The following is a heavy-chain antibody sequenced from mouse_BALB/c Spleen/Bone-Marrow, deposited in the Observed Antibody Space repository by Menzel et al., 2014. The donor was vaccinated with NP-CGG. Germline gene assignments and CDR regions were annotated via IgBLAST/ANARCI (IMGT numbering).Heavy chain of an antibody. CDR2: IWGGGST. J-gene: IGHJ4*01. Sequence: VQLQESGPGLVAPSQSLSITCTVSGFSLSRYSVHWVRQPPGKGLEWLGMIWGGGSTDYNSALKSRLGISKDNSKGQVFLRMNSLQTDDTAMYYCARNCRYYGYDVNAMDYWGQGTSVTVSS. D-gene: IGHD2-2*01. CDR3: ARNCRYYGYDVNAMDY. CDR1: GFSLSRYS. V-gene: IGHV2-6-4*01.